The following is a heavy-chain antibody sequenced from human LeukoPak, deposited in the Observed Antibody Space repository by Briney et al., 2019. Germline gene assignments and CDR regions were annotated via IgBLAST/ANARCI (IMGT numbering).Heavy chain of an antibody. Sequence: GGSLRLSCAASGFTFSSYAMHWVRQAPGKGLEWVAVISYDGSNKYYADSVKGRFTISRDNSKNTLYLQMNSLRAEDTAVYYCARAHGSGIYYFDYWGQGTLVTVSS. V-gene: IGHV3-30*04. CDR2: ISYDGSNK. D-gene: IGHD3-10*01. CDR3: ARAHGSGIYYFDY. J-gene: IGHJ4*02. CDR1: GFTFSSYA.